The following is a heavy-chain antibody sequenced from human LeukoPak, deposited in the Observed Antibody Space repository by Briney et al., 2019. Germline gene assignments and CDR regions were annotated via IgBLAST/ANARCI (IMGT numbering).Heavy chain of an antibody. CDR1: GGSISSYY. J-gene: IGHJ2*01. V-gene: IGHV4-4*07. CDR2: IYSSGST. D-gene: IGHD2-2*01. CDR3: ARGQYHLLYWYFDL. Sequence: SETLSLTCTVSGGSISSYYWSWIRQPAGKGLEWIGRIYSSGSTNYNPSLKRRVTMSVDTSKNQFSLKLSSVTAADTAVYYCARGQYHLLYWYFDLWGRGTLVTVSS.